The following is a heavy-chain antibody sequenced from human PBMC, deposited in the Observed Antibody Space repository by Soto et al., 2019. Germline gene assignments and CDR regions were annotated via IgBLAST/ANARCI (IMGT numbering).Heavy chain of an antibody. V-gene: IGHV1-69*01. D-gene: IGHD5-18*01. CDR2: IIPILGTA. CDR3: ARGAKVGYSYGYFFWFDP. CDR1: GGTFSSYA. J-gene: IGHJ5*02. Sequence: QVQLVQSGAEVKKPGSSVKVSCKASGGTFSSYAISWVRQAPGQGLEWMGGIIPILGTANYAQKFQGRVTITADESTSTAYMELSSLRSEDTAVYYCARGAKVGYSYGYFFWFDPLGQGTLVTVSS.